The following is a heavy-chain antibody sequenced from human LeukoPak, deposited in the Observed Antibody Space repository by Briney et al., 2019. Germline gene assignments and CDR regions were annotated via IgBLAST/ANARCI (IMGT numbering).Heavy chain of an antibody. CDR3: AREIVGAVYYYYGMDV. CDR2: IIPILGIA. D-gene: IGHD1-26*01. Sequence: GASVKVSCKASGYTFTGYYMHWVRQAPGQGLEWMGRIIPILGIANYAQKFQGRVTITADKSTSTAYMELSSLRSEDTAVYYCAREIVGAVYYYYGMDVWGQGTTVTVSS. CDR1: GYTFTGYY. J-gene: IGHJ6*02. V-gene: IGHV1-69*04.